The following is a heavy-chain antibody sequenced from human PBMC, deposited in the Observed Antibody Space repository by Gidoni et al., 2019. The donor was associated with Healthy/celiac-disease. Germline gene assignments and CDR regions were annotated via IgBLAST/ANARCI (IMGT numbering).Heavy chain of an antibody. D-gene: IGHD3-22*01. CDR2: IIPIFGTA. J-gene: IGHJ4*02. CDR1: GGTFSSYA. CDR3: ARTGDYYDSSGYPEAFDY. V-gene: IGHV1-69*06. Sequence: QVQLVQSGAEVKKPGSSVKVSCKASGGTFSSYAISWVRQAPGQGLEWMGGIIPIFGTANYAQKFQGRVTITADKSTSTAYMELSSLRSEDTAVYYCARTGDYYDSSGYPEAFDYWGQGTLVTVSS.